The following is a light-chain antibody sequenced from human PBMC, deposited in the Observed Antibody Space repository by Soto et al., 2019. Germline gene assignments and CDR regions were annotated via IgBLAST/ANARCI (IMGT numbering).Light chain of an antibody. V-gene: IGLV4-60*02. Sequence: QSVLTQSSSASASLGSSVKLTCTLSSGHTTYIIAWHQQQPGKDPRYLMKLETSGSYNQGSGVPDRFSGSSSGADRYLTITNLQFEDEADYYCETWDINTHVVFGGGTKLTVL. CDR1: SGHTTYI. CDR2: LETSGSY. CDR3: ETWDINTHVV. J-gene: IGLJ2*01.